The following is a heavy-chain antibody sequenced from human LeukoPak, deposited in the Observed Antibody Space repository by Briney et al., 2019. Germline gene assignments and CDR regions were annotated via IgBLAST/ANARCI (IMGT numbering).Heavy chain of an antibody. CDR3: ARSVFRGSSYYYYGMDV. D-gene: IGHD3-10*01. CDR2: IYPGDSDT. V-gene: IGHV5-51*01. Sequence: GASLEISWKGSGSIFTSYLIGWVRQMPGKGLEWMWIIYPGDSDTRYSPSFQGQVTISADKSISTAYLQWSSLKASDTAMYYCARSVFRGSSYYYYGMDVWGQGTTVTVSS. CDR1: GSIFTSYL. J-gene: IGHJ6*02.